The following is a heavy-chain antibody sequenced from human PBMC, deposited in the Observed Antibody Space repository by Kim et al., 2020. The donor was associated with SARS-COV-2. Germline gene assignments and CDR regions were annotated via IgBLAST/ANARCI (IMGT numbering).Heavy chain of an antibody. J-gene: IGHJ4*02. Sequence: DSVKGRFTISRANSKNTVYLQMNSLRAEDTAVYYCGKSAQMTYTRCFDFWGQGALVTVSS. V-gene: IGHV3-23*01. CDR3: GKSAQMTYTRCFDF. D-gene: IGHD2-2*02.